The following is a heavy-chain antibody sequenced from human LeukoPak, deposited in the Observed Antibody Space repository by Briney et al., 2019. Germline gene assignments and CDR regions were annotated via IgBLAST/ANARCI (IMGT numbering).Heavy chain of an antibody. V-gene: IGHV1-2*02. CDR2: INPNSGGT. CDR3: ASGEIAAAGTH. CDR1: GYTFTGYY. Sequence: ASVKVSCKASGYTFTGYYMHWVRQAPGQGLEWMGWINPNSGGTNYAQEFQGRVTMTRDTSISTAYMELSRLRSDDTAVYYCASGEIAAAGTHWGQGTLVTVSS. J-gene: IGHJ4*02. D-gene: IGHD6-13*01.